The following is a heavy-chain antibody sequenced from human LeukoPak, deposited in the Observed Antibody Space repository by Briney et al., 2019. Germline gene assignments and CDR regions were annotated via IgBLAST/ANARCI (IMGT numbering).Heavy chain of an antibody. V-gene: IGHV3-23*01. D-gene: IGHD6-13*01. J-gene: IGHJ4*02. CDR1: GFTFSSYA. CDR3: AIPPAYYSSSWYYFDY. CDR2: ISGSGGST. Sequence: GGSLRLSCAASGFTFSSYAMHWVRQAPGKGLEWVSGISGSGGSTYYADSVKGRLTISRDNSKNTLSLQMNSLRAEDTAVYYCAIPPAYYSSSWYYFDYWGQGTLVTVSS.